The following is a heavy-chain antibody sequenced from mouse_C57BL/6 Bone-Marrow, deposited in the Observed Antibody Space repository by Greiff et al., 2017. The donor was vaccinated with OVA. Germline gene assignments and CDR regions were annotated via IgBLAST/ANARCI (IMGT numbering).Heavy chain of an antibody. CDR2: IHPNSGST. D-gene: IGHD4-1*01. J-gene: IGHJ3*01. CDR3: AGLGRRFAY. V-gene: IGHV1-64*01. CDR1: GYTFTSYW. Sequence: VKLVESGAELVKPGASVKLSCKASGYTFTSYWMHWVKQRPGQGLEWIGMIHPNSGSTNYNEKFKSKATLTVDKSSSTAYMQLSSLTSEDSAVYYCAGLGRRFAYWGQGTLVTVSA.